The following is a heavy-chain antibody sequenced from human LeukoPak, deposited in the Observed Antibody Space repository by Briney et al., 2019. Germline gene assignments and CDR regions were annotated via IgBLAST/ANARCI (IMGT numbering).Heavy chain of an antibody. CDR2: IHHNGTR. V-gene: IGHV4/OR15-8*03. J-gene: IGHJ6*02. D-gene: IGHD2-2*02. Sequence: SETLSLTCGVSVGSLNSGNWWTWVRQSPGKGLEWIGEIHHNGTRNYNPSLKSRVTISADTFKNHFSLIVTSLTAADTAVYYCAAAPILRGEGGEHYKYGMVVWGQRTTVIVSS. CDR3: AAAPILRGEGGEHYKYGMVV. CDR1: VGSLNSGNW.